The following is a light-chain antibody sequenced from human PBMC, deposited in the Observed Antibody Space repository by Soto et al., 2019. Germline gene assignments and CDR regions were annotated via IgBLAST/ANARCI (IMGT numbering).Light chain of an antibody. CDR2: GAS. Sequence: EIVLTQSPGTLSLSPGERATLSCRASQSVGSTYLAWYQQKPGQAPRLLIYGASTRATGIPDRFSGSGSGTDFTLTISRLEPEDFAVYYCHQYDNAPQTYGQGTKADIK. J-gene: IGKJ2*01. CDR3: HQYDNAPQT. CDR1: QSVGSTY. V-gene: IGKV3-20*01.